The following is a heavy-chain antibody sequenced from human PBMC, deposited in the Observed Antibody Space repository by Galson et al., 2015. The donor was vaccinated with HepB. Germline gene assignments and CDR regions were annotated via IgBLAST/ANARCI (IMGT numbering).Heavy chain of an antibody. D-gene: IGHD6-13*01. CDR3: ARARYGTSAPDY. J-gene: IGHJ4*02. V-gene: IGHV1-18*01. CDR2: VNAYNRYA. Sequence: SVKVSCKASGYTFTQYGISWVRQAPGQGLGWVGWVNAYNRYANYAQKLQGRVTMTSDTSSTTAYVELRSLRSDDTAVYYCARARYGTSAPDYWGQGTLVTVSS. CDR1: GYTFTQYG.